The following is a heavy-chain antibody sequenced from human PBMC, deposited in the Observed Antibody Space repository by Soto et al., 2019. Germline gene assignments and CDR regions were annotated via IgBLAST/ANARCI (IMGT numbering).Heavy chain of an antibody. CDR2: ISSSSSTI. CDR1: GFTFSSYS. Sequence: GGSLRLSCAASGFTFSSYSMNWVRQAPGKGLEWVSYISSSSSTIYYADSVKGRFTISRDNAKNSLYLQMNSLRAEDTAVYYCARDGYSYGSLLSGYYYYMDVWGKGTTVTVSS. D-gene: IGHD5-18*01. CDR3: ARDGYSYGSLLSGYYYYMDV. V-gene: IGHV3-48*01. J-gene: IGHJ6*03.